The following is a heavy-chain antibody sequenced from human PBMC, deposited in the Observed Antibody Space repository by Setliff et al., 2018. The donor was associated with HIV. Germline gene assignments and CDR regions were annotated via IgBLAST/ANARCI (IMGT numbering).Heavy chain of an antibody. V-gene: IGHV1-69*08. D-gene: IGHD1-26*01. CDR3: ARVKPHLRRSGSYWIVDY. CDR1: GGTLSNYP. Sequence: VASVKVSCKASGGTLSNYPISWVRQVRGQGLEWMGRISPVLRTTKYGQEFQGRVTITRDTSTNTTYMELNSLRAEDTAVYYCARVKPHLRRSGSYWIVDYWGQGTLVTVSS. CDR2: ISPVLRTT. J-gene: IGHJ4*02.